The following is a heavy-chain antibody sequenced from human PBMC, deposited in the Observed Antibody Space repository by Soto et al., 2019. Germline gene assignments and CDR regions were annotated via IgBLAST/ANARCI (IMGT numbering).Heavy chain of an antibody. CDR2: IIPIFGTA. CDR1: GGTFSSYA. Sequence: QVQLVQSGAEVKKPGSSVKVSCKASGGTFSSYAISWVRQAPGQGLEWMGGIIPIFGTANYAQKFQGRVTITADESTSTAYMELSSLRSADTAVYYCARTVTRYNWNDGYRFDPWGQGTLVTVSS. V-gene: IGHV1-69*01. D-gene: IGHD1-1*01. J-gene: IGHJ5*02. CDR3: ARTVTRYNWNDGYRFDP.